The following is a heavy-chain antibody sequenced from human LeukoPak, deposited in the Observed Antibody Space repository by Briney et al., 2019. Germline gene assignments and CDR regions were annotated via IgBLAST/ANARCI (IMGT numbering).Heavy chain of an antibody. CDR1: GGSFSGYY. CDR3: ARGCYDYVWGSYRKPHYFDY. D-gene: IGHD3-16*02. CDR2: INHSGST. Sequence: SETLSLTCAVYGGSFSGYYWSWIRQPPGKGLEWIGEINHSGSTNYNPSLKSRVTISVDTSKNQFSLKLSSVTAADTAAYYCARGCYDYVWGSYRKPHYFDYWGQGTLVTVSS. V-gene: IGHV4-34*01. J-gene: IGHJ4*02.